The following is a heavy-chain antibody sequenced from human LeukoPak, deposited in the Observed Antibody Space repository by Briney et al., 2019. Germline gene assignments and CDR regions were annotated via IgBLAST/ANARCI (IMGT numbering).Heavy chain of an antibody. CDR1: GGSISSGSYY. Sequence: TSETLSLTCTVSGGSISSGSYYWSWVRQPAGKGLEWIGRIYTSGSTNYNPSLKSRVTISVDTSKNQFSLKLSSVTAADTAVYYCARENTYLTGDWFGYYFDCWGQGTLVTVSS. CDR3: ARENTYLTGDWFGYYFDC. D-gene: IGHD7-27*01. V-gene: IGHV4-61*02. CDR2: IYTSGST. J-gene: IGHJ4*02.